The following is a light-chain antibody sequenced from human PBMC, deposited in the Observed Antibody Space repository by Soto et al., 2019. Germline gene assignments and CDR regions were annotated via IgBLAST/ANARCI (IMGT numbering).Light chain of an antibody. V-gene: IGKV1-6*02. CDR2: AAS. Sequence: AIQMTQSPSSLYASVGDRVTITCRASQDSRKGVGGYQQKPGKAPKLVIDAASNLQRLGPSIFSGSGSVTYFTLTSSSLQPEAFGTYSCQHSLNTTRTFGQGTNVEIK. J-gene: IGKJ1*01. CDR1: QDSRKG. CDR3: QHSLNTTRT.